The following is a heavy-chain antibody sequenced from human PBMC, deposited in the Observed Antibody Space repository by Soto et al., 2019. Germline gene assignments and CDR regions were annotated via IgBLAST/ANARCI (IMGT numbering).Heavy chain of an antibody. CDR2: ISSSSGYI. Sequence: GGSLRLCCAASGFTFSSYSMNWVRQAPGKGLEWVSSISSSSGYIYYADSVKGRFTISRDNAKNTVYLQMISLRAEDTAVYYCVRDDVGVGIDYWGLGTLVTVSS. CDR3: VRDDVGVGIDY. CDR1: GFTFSSYS. J-gene: IGHJ4*02. V-gene: IGHV3-21*01. D-gene: IGHD1-26*01.